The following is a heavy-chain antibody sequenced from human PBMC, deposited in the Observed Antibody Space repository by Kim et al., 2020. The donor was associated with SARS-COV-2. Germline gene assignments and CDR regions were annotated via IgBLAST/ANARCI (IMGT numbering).Heavy chain of an antibody. V-gene: IGHV1-69*13. CDR2: IIPIFGTA. CDR3: ARGGWYGDYYDSSGGFDY. CDR1: GGTFSSYA. J-gene: IGHJ4*02. D-gene: IGHD3-22*01. Sequence: SVKVSCKASGGTFSSYAISWVRQAPGQGLEWMGGIIPIFGTANYAQKFQGRVTITADESTSTAYMELSSLRSEDTAVYYCARGGWYGDYYDSSGGFDYWGQGTLVTVSS.